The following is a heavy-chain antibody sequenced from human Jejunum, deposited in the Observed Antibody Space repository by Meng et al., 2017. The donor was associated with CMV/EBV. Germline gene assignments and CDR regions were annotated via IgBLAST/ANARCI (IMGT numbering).Heavy chain of an antibody. J-gene: IGHJ6*02. V-gene: IGHV1-8*01. CDR3: ASHQQFCSGGSCYSLGYYYGMDV. Sequence: NWVRQAPGQGLEWMGWMTPSNGNTGYAQEFQGRFTMPWNTSISTAYMELSSLRSEDTAIYYCASHQQFCSGGSCYSLGYYYGMDVWGQGTTVTVSS. D-gene: IGHD2-15*01. CDR2: MTPSNGNT.